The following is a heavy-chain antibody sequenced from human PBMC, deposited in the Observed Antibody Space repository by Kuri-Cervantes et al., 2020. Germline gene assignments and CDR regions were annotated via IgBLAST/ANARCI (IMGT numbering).Heavy chain of an antibody. CDR1: GGSISSSSYY. CDR3: ARGDSGYDLPPDY. J-gene: IGHJ4*02. CDR2: INHSGST. D-gene: IGHD5-12*01. V-gene: IGHV4-39*07. Sequence: GSLRLSCTVSGGSISSSSYYWSWIRQPPGKGLEWMGEINHSGSTNYNPSLKSRVTISVDTSKNQFSLKLSSVTAADTAVYYCARGDSGYDLPPDYWGQGTLVTVSS.